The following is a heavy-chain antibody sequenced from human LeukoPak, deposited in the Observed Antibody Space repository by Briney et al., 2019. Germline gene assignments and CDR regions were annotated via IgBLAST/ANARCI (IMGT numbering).Heavy chain of an antibody. CDR1: GFTFSSYG. D-gene: IGHD2-2*01. CDR3: ASLPLLGYCSSTSCYLIDY. CDR2: ISSSSSTI. V-gene: IGHV3-48*01. J-gene: IGHJ4*02. Sequence: GGSLRLSCAASGFTFSSYGMNWVRQAPGKGVEWVSYISSSSSTIYYADSVKGRFTISRDNAKNSLYLQMNILRAEDTAVYYCASLPLLGYCSSTSCYLIDYWGQGTLVTVSS.